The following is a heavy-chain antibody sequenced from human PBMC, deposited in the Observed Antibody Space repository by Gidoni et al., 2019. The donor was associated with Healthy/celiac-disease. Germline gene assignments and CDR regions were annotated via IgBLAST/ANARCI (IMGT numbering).Heavy chain of an antibody. CDR2: SYHSGST. CDR3: ARAVRGSSPGDY. D-gene: IGHD1-26*01. Sequence: QVQLQESGPGLVKPSGTLSLTCAVSGGSISSSNWWRWVRQPPGKGLECIGESYHSGSTNYYPSLKSRVTISVDKSKNQFALKLSSVTAADTAVYYCARAVRGSSPGDYWGQGTLVTVSS. CDR1: GGSISSSNW. V-gene: IGHV4-4*02. J-gene: IGHJ4*02.